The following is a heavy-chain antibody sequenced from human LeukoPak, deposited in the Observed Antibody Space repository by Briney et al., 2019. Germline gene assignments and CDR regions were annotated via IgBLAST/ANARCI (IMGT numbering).Heavy chain of an antibody. CDR1: GYTFTSYG. CDR3: ARVGGGVVVVAAEIDF. Sequence: ASVKVSCKASGYTFTSYGISWVRQAPGQGLEWMGWISAYNGNTNYAQKLRGRVTMTTDTSTSTAYMELRSLRSDDTAVYYCARVGGGVVVVAAEIDFWGQGTLVTVSS. V-gene: IGHV1-18*01. D-gene: IGHD2-15*01. CDR2: ISAYNGNT. J-gene: IGHJ4*02.